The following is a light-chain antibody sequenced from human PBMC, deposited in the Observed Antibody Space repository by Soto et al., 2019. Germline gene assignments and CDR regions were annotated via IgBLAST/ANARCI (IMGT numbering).Light chain of an antibody. CDR2: DAS. J-gene: IGKJ1*01. CDR1: QSVSSY. CDR3: QQRSNWPRT. Sequence: IVLTPSPATLSLSPGERATLSCSASQSVSSYLAWYQQKPGQAPRLLIYDASNRATGIPARFSGSGSGTDFTLTISSLEPEDFAVYYCQQRSNWPRTFGQGTKVDI. V-gene: IGKV3-11*01.